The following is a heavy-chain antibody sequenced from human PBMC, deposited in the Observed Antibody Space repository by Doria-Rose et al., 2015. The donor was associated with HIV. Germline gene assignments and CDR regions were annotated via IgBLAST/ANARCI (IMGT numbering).Heavy chain of an antibody. D-gene: IGHD3-3*01. V-gene: IGHV3-9*01. J-gene: IGHJ6*03. Sequence: VQLVQSGGGLVQPGRSLRLSCVGYGLSFESYAMHWVRLAPGKGLEWVAGTSWDSGAKGNADSVEGRFTICRDNAKKSVYLEMRSLRPEDTAFYYCAKAPIIGPKYYFYMDVWGKGTSVTVSS. CDR3: AKAPIIGPKYYFYMDV. CDR2: TSWDSGAK. CDR1: GLSFESYA.